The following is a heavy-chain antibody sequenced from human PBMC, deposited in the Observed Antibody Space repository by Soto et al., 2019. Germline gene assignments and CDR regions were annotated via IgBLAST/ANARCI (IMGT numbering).Heavy chain of an antibody. V-gene: IGHV3-53*01. CDR3: AKERSSGWSFDY. Sequence: GGSLRLSCAASGFTVSSNYMSWVRQAPGKGLEWVSVIYSGGSTYYADSVKGRFTVSRDNSKNTLYLQMNSLRAEDTAVFYCAKERSSGWSFDYWGQGTLVTVS. CDR2: IYSGGST. J-gene: IGHJ4*02. D-gene: IGHD6-19*01. CDR1: GFTVSSNY.